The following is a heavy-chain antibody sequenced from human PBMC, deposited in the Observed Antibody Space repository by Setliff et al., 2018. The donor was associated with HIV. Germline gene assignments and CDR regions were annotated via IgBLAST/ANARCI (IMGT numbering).Heavy chain of an antibody. J-gene: IGHJ6*03. CDR2: INQSGST. CDR3: ARGVNPTYYDFWSGNYMCKYYYYYMDV. Sequence: SETLSLTCTVSNGSISSSSYFWGWIRQPPGKGLEWIGEINQSGSTNYNPSLKSRVTISVDTSKNQFSLKLSSVTAADTAVYYCARGVNPTYYDFWSGNYMCKYYYYYMDVWGKGTTVTVSS. V-gene: IGHV4-39*07. CDR1: NGSISSSSYF. D-gene: IGHD3-3*01.